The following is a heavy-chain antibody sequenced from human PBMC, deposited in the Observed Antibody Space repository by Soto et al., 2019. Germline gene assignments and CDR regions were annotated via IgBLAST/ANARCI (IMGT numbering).Heavy chain of an antibody. D-gene: IGHD5-18*01. V-gene: IGHV4-30-4*01. CDR3: ARGHRDTAMVDYYYYGMDV. Sequence: SETLSLTCTVSGGSISSGDYYWSWIRQPPGKGLEWIGYIYYSGSTYYNPSLKSRVTISVDTSKNQFSLKLSSVTAADTAVYYCARGHRDTAMVDYYYYGMDVWGQGTTVNVSS. CDR2: IYYSGST. CDR1: GGSISSGDYY. J-gene: IGHJ6*02.